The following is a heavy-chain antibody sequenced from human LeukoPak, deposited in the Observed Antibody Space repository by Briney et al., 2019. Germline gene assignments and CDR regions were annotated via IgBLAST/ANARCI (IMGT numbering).Heavy chain of an antibody. CDR1: GGSISSYY. CDR3: AREANYYGSGSYFEGTFDY. D-gene: IGHD3-10*01. CDR2: IYHNGIT. Sequence: PSETLSLTCTVSGGSISSYYWSWIRQSPGKGLEWIGYIYHNGITNYNPSPKSRVTISIDTSKNEFSLKLTSVTAADTAVYYCAREANYYGSGSYFEGTFDYWGQGSLVTVSS. J-gene: IGHJ4*02. V-gene: IGHV4-59*01.